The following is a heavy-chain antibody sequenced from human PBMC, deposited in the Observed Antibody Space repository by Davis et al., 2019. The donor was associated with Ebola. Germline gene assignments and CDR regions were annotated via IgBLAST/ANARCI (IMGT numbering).Heavy chain of an antibody. CDR3: ARLDVVAAIQEMYAFDI. CDR2: IYYSGST. V-gene: IGHV4-61*05. CDR1: GGSISSSSYY. Sequence: SETLSLTCTVSGGSISSSSYYWGWIRQPPGKGLEWIGYIYYSGSTNYNPSLKSRVTISVDTSKNQFSLKLNSVTAADTAVYYCARLDVVAAIQEMYAFDIWGQGTMVTVSS. J-gene: IGHJ3*02. D-gene: IGHD2-15*01.